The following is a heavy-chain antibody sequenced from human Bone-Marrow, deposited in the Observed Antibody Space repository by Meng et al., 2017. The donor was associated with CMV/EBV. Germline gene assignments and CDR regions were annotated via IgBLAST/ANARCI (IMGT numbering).Heavy chain of an antibody. CDR1: GGTFSSYA. Sequence: SVKVSCKASGGTFSSYAISWVRQAPGQGLEWMGGIIPILGIANYAQKFQGRVTITADKSTSTAYMELSSLRSEDTAVYYCARDLDRTFESAFDIWGQGTMVTFSS. D-gene: IGHD2/OR15-2a*01. J-gene: IGHJ3*02. CDR2: IIPILGIA. CDR3: ARDLDRTFESAFDI. V-gene: IGHV1-69*10.